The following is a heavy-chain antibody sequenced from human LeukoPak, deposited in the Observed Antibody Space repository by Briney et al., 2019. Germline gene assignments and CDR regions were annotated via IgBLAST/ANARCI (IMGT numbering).Heavy chain of an antibody. CDR1: GGSVSSGSYY. CDR2: IYYSGST. V-gene: IGHV4-61*01. J-gene: IGHJ4*02. Sequence: PSETLSLTCTVSGGSVSSGSYYWSWIRQPPGKGLEWIGYIYYSGSTNYNPSLKSRVTISVDTSKNQFSLKLSPVTAADTAVYYCAREALATIYFDYWGQGTLVTVSS. CDR3: AREALATIYFDY. D-gene: IGHD1-26*01.